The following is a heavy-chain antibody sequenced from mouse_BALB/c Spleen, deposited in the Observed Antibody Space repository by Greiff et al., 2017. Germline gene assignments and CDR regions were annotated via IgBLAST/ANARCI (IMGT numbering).Heavy chain of an antibody. Sequence: EVQRVESGAELVKPGASVKLSCTASGFNIKDTYMHWVKQRPEQGLEWIGRIDPANGNTKYDPKFQGKATITADTSSNTAYLQLSSLTSEDTAVYYCASRLGRAMDYWGQGTSVTVSS. J-gene: IGHJ4*01. CDR1: GFNIKDTY. CDR2: IDPANGNT. V-gene: IGHV14-3*02. D-gene: IGHD4-1*01. CDR3: ASRLGRAMDY.